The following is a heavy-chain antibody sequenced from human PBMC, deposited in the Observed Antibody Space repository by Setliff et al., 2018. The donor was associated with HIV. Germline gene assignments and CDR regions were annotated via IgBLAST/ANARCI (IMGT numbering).Heavy chain of an antibody. Sequence: GGSLRLSCAASGFTFAKAWMTWVRQAPGRGLEWVGHIKPTVDAGTTYYAAPVKGRFTISRDDSKNTLYLQMNSLEIEDTAVYYCTTRLSGSYIPNWFDPWGQGTLVTVSS. CDR1: GFTFAKAW. CDR2: IKPTVDAGTT. D-gene: IGHD1-26*01. J-gene: IGHJ5*02. CDR3: TTRLSGSYIPNWFDP. V-gene: IGHV3-15*01.